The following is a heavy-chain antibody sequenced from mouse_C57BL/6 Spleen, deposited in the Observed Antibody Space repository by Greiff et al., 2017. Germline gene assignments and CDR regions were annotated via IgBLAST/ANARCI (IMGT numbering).Heavy chain of an antibody. V-gene: IGHV1-42*01. J-gene: IGHJ4*01. CDR1: GYSFPGYY. Sequence: VQLKQSGPELVKPGASVKISCKASGYSFPGYYMNWVKQSPEKSLEWLGEINPSTGGTTYNQKFKAKATLTVDKSSSTDYMQLKSLTSEDSAVYYWARSGYYAMDYWGQGTSVTVSS. CDR2: INPSTGGT. CDR3: ARSGYYAMDY.